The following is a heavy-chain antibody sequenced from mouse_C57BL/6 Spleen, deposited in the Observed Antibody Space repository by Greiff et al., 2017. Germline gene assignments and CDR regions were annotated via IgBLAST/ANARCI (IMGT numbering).Heavy chain of an antibody. V-gene: IGHV10-1*01. Sequence: EVKLVESGGGLVQPKGSLKLSCAASGFSFNTYAMNWVRQAPGKGLEWVARIRSKSNNYATYYADSVKDRLTISRDDSESMLYLQMNNLKTEDTAMYYCVTEDYYGSSPFAYWGQGTLVTVSA. CDR1: GFSFNTYA. J-gene: IGHJ3*01. CDR2: IRSKSNNYAT. CDR3: VTEDYYGSSPFAY. D-gene: IGHD1-1*01.